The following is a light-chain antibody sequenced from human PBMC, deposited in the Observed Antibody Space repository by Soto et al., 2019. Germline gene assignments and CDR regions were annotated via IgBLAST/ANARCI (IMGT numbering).Light chain of an antibody. J-gene: IGLJ2*01. V-gene: IGLV2-14*01. CDR3: TSYREGDTLV. Sequence: QSVLTQPASVSGSPGQSITISCTGSSSDVGGYNFVSWYQHHPGKAPKLMIYEVSYRPSGVSIRFSGSKSGNTASLTISGLQAEDEADYYCTSYREGDTLVFGGGTKLTVL. CDR2: EVS. CDR1: SSDVGGYNF.